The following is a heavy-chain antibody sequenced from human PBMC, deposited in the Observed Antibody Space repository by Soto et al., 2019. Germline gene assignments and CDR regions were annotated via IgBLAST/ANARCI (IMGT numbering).Heavy chain of an antibody. V-gene: IGHV2-5*02. CDR2: IYWDDDN. CDR3: AHTLIRRSTYYSGMDV. CDR1: GFSLSTSGVG. Sequence: QITLKESGPTLVKVTQTLTLTCTFSGFSLSTSGVGVAWSRQPPGKALEWLALIYWDDDNRYSPSMKSRLTITKDTSKHQVVLTMTNMDPVDTATYYCAHTLIRRSTYYSGMDVWGQGTTVTVSS. D-gene: IGHD3-10*01. J-gene: IGHJ6*02.